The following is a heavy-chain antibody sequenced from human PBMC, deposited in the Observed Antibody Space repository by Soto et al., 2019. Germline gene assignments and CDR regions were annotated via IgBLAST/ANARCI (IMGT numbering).Heavy chain of an antibody. D-gene: IGHD4-17*01. CDR1: GFNFNTYW. J-gene: IGHJ6*02. Sequence: EVQLVESGGGLVQPGGSLRLSCAASGFNFNTYWWSWVRRAQGKGRGWVATIDTDGSRKNYVDSVKGRFIISRDNAKNSLLLQMNSLRADDTAVYYCGRVPLDGNYANGVDVWGQGTTVTVSS. CDR3: GRVPLDGNYANGVDV. CDR2: IDTDGSRK. V-gene: IGHV3-7*03.